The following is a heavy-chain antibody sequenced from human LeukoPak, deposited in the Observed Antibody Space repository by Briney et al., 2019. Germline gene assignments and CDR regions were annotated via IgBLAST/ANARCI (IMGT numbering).Heavy chain of an antibody. Sequence: ASVKVSCKASGYTFTSYDINWVRQATGQGLVWMGWMNPNSGNTGYAQKFQGRVTMTRNTSISTAYMELSSLRSADTAVYYCARKMRLGWLQSDDYWGQGTLVTVSS. V-gene: IGHV1-8*01. D-gene: IGHD5-24*01. CDR2: MNPNSGNT. J-gene: IGHJ4*02. CDR3: ARKMRLGWLQSDDY. CDR1: GYTFTSYD.